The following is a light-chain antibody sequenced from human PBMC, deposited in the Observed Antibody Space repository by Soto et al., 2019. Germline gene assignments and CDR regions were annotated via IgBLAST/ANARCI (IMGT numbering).Light chain of an antibody. CDR1: QSISSY. V-gene: IGKV1-39*01. Sequence: DIQMTQSPSSLSASVGDRVTITCRASQSISSYLNWYQQKPGRAPKLLIYTSSNLQIGAPSRFSGSGSETEFTLTVSSLQPEDFASYYCQQSYSTPYTFGQGTKLEIK. CDR3: QQSYSTPYT. J-gene: IGKJ2*01. CDR2: TSS.